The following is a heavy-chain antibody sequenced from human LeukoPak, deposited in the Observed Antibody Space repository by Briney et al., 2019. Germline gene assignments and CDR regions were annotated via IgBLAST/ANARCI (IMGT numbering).Heavy chain of an antibody. Sequence: SETLSLTCTVSGGSISSHYWTWIRQSPGKGLEWIGDISNSGSTSYNPSLKSRVTISIDTPNNQFSLKLSSVTAADTAVYYCGRDALVGYFSYYYMDVWGKGTTVTVSS. CDR2: ISNSGST. CDR3: GRDALVGYFSYYYMDV. D-gene: IGHD2-15*01. CDR1: GGSISSHY. V-gene: IGHV4-59*11. J-gene: IGHJ6*03.